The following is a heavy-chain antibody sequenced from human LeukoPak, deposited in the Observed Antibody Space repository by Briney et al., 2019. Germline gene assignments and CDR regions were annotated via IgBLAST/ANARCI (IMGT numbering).Heavy chain of an antibody. V-gene: IGHV1-46*01. J-gene: IGHJ4*02. CDR1: GYTFTSYD. Sequence: ASVKVSCKASGYTFTSYDINWVRQAPGQGLEWMGIINPSGGSTSYAQKFQGRVTMTRDMSTSTVYMELSSLRSEDTAVYYCARVGSVGSSGYYYNIFDYWGQGTLVTVSS. CDR2: INPSGGST. D-gene: IGHD3-22*01. CDR3: ARVGSVGSSGYYYNIFDY.